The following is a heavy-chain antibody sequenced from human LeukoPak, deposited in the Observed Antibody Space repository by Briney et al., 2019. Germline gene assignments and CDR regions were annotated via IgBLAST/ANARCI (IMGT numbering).Heavy chain of an antibody. V-gene: IGHV4-34*01. CDR1: GGSFSGYY. CDR3: ARHECGGSCYPEDY. CDR2: IHYSGSA. Sequence: SETLSLTCAVYGGSFSGYYWTWIRQPPGKGLEWIGEIHYSGSATYNPSLKSRVIISVDTSKNQFSLKLSSVTAADTAVYYCARHECGGSCYPEDYWGQGTLVTVSS. J-gene: IGHJ4*02. D-gene: IGHD2-15*01.